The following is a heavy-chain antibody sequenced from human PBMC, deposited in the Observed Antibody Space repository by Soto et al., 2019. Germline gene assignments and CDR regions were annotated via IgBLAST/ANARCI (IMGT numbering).Heavy chain of an antibody. CDR2: IYYSGST. Sequence: QVQLQESGPGLVKPSQTLSLTCTVSGGSISSGGYYWSWIRQHPGKGLEWIGYIYYSGSTYYNPPLKGRVTIPVDTSKNQFSLKLSSVPAADTAVYYCARASRDYGDLGDYFDYWGQGTLVTVSS. J-gene: IGHJ4*02. CDR3: ARASRDYGDLGDYFDY. CDR1: GGSISSGGYY. D-gene: IGHD4-17*01. V-gene: IGHV4-31*03.